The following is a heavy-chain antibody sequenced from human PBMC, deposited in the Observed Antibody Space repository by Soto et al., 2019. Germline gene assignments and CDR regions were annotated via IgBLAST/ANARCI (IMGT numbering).Heavy chain of an antibody. J-gene: IGHJ4*02. CDR3: ANYYDSSGYLRFDD. V-gene: IGHV4-4*02. Sequence: LSLTCAVSGGSISSSNWWSWVRQPPGKGLEWIGEIYHSGSTNYNPSLKSRVTISVDNSKNQFSLKLSSVTAADTAVYYCANYYDSSGYLRFDDWGQGTLVTVSS. D-gene: IGHD3-22*01. CDR2: IYHSGST. CDR1: GGSISSSNW.